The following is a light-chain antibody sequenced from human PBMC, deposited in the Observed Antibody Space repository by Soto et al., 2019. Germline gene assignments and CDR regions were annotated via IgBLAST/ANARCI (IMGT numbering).Light chain of an antibody. CDR1: QSVRSH. J-gene: IGKJ4*01. CDR3: QQYNDSPLT. V-gene: IGKV3-15*01. Sequence: EVVMTQSPATLSASPGERATISCRASQSVRSHLAWYQQKPGQAPRLLIFGASTRTTGVPARFSGSESGTDFTLTISSLQSEDAAVYFCQQYNDSPLTFGGGTKVEIK. CDR2: GAS.